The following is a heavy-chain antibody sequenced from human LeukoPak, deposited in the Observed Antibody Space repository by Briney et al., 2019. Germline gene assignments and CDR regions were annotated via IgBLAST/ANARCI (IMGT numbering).Heavy chain of an antibody. CDR3: ARRHHYYYYMDV. Sequence: SETLSLTCTVSGGSVSSYYWSWVRQPPGKRLEWLGDIYNTGGTNYNPSLNGRVTIPVDTSKNQLSLHLSSVTAADTAVYYCARRHHYYYYMDVWGKGTTVTVSS. CDR1: GGSVSSYY. CDR2: IYNTGGT. V-gene: IGHV4-4*09. J-gene: IGHJ6*03.